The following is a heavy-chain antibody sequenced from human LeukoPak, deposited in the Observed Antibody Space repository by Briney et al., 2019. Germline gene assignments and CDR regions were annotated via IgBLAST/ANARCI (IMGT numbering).Heavy chain of an antibody. Sequence: GXEXMGGFDPEDGETIYAQKFQGRVTMTEDTSTDTAYMELSSLRSEDTAVYYCATVELLEAGAFDIWGQGTMVTVSS. V-gene: IGHV1-24*01. D-gene: IGHD1-26*01. J-gene: IGHJ3*02. CDR2: FDPEDGET. CDR3: ATVELLEAGAFDI.